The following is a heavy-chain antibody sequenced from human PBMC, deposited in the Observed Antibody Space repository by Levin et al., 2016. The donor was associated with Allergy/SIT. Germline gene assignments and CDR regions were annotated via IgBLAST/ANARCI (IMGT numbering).Heavy chain of an antibody. CDR1: GYTFTGYY. CDR2: INPNSGGT. D-gene: IGHD3-16*01. CDR3: ASQLLGGSTLGVYYGMDV. Sequence: ASVKVSCKASGYTFTGYYMHWVRQAPGQGLEWMGWINPNSGGTNYAQKFQGRVTMTRDTSISTAYMELSRLRSDDTAVYYCASQLLGGSTLGVYYGMDVWGQGTTVTVSS. J-gene: IGHJ6*02. V-gene: IGHV1-2*02.